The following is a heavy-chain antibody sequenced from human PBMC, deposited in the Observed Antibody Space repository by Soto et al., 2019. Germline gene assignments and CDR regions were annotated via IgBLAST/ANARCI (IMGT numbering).Heavy chain of an antibody. V-gene: IGHV4-59*01. J-gene: IGHJ3*02. CDR3: ARPGSGSYQNAFDI. Sequence: SETLSLTCTVSGGPISSYYWSWIRQPPGKGLEWIGYIYYSGSTNYNPSLKSRVTISVDTSKNQFSLKLSSVTAADTAVYYCARPGSGSYQNAFDIWGQGTMVTVSS. D-gene: IGHD1-26*01. CDR2: IYYSGST. CDR1: GGPISSYY.